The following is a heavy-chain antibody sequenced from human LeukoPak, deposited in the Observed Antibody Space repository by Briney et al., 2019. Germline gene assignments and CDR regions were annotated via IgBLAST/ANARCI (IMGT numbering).Heavy chain of an antibody. CDR3: ARGQGILTGYYFDY. J-gene: IGHJ4*02. V-gene: IGHV4-39*01. Sequence: SETLSLTCTVSGGSISSSSYYWGWIRQPPGKGLEWIGSIYYSGSTYYNPSLKSRVTISVDTSKNQFSLKLSSVTAADTAVYYCARGQGILTGYYFDYWGQGTLVTVSS. D-gene: IGHD3-9*01. CDR1: GGSISSSSYY. CDR2: IYYSGST.